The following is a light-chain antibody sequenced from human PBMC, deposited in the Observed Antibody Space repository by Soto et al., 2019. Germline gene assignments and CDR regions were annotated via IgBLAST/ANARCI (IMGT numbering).Light chain of an antibody. CDR2: GAS. Sequence: VLTQSPCTLSLSPGERATLSCRASQSVSSNLAWYQQKPGQAPRLLIYGASSRATGIPDRFSGSGSGTDFTLTISRLEPEDFAVYYCQHYANSPWTFGPGTK. CDR3: QHYANSPWT. CDR1: QSVSSN. V-gene: IGKV3-20*01. J-gene: IGKJ1*01.